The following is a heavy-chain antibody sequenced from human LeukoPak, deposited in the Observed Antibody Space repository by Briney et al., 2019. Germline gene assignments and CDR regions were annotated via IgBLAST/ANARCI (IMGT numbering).Heavy chain of an antibody. CDR2: ISYDGSNK. J-gene: IGHJ4*02. V-gene: IGHV3-30*04. Sequence: GGSLRLSCAASGFTFSSYAMHWVRQAPGKGLEWVAVISYDGSNKYYADSVKGRFTISRDNSKNTLYLQMNSLRAEDTAVYYCARECGGDCSFDYWGQGTLVTVSS. D-gene: IGHD2-21*02. CDR1: GFTFSSYA. CDR3: ARECGGDCSFDY.